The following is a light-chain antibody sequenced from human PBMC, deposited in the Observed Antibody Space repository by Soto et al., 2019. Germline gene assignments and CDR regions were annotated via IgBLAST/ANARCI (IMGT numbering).Light chain of an antibody. CDR2: EVR. CDR1: SSDIGGHNY. Sequence: QSVLTQPASVSGSPGQSITISCTGTSSDIGGHNYVSWYQQHPTKAPKLMIYEVRNRPSGVSNRFSGSKSGNTASLTISGLQAEDEADYYCSSYTTTSTLVVFGGGTKVTVL. CDR3: SSYTTTSTLVV. J-gene: IGLJ2*01. V-gene: IGLV2-14*01.